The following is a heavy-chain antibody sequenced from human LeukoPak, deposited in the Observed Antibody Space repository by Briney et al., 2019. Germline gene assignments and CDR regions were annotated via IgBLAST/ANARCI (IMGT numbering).Heavy chain of an antibody. D-gene: IGHD2-21*01. V-gene: IGHV3-48*04. CDR1: GFRFGGYS. Sequence: GGSLRLSYTASGFRFGGYSIHWVPQAPGKGLEWLSYISVSGTIHADSVMGRVTVSRDNAKNSLYLQMNSLRAEDTAVYYCARIRGSTLAISYMDVWGKGTPVTVSS. J-gene: IGHJ6*03. CDR3: ARIRGSTLAISYMDV. CDR2: ISVSGT.